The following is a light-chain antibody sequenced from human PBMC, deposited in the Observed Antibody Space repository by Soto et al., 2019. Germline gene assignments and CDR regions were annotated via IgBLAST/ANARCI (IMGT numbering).Light chain of an antibody. J-gene: IGKJ1*01. V-gene: IGKV3-11*01. CDR1: QSLSGT. Sequence: EIVLTQSPATLSLSPGDRATLSCRASQSLSGTLAWFQQKPGQPPRLLIYGASNRATGIPARFTASGSGTDFTLTISSLEPEDFAVYYCQQRTLWPRTFGQGTKVEIK. CDR3: QQRTLWPRT. CDR2: GAS.